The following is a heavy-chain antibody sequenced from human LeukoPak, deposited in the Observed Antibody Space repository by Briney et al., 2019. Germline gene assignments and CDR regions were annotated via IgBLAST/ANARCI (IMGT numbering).Heavy chain of an antibody. CDR2: IIPIFGTA. V-gene: IGHV1-69*05. D-gene: IGHD6-19*01. CDR1: GGTFSSYA. CDR3: ARALVGSGWSYYYYGMDV. J-gene: IGHJ6*02. Sequence: SVKVSCKASGGTFSSYAISWVRQAPGQGLEWMGGIIPIFGTANYAQKFRGRVTITTDESTSTAYMELSSLRSEDTAVYYCARALVGSGWSYYYYGMDVWGQGTTVTVSS.